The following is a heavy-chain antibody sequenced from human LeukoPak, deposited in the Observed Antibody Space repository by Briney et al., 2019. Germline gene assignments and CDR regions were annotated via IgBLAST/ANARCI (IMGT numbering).Heavy chain of an antibody. CDR3: VRGLRDEYRYFSSGSMDV. CDR2: IHTSGAT. V-gene: IGHV4-4*09. Sequence: SETLSLTSTVSGDSISNYFWTWIRQRPGQGLKWIGFIHTSGATNYVTTLKSRSTMSVLPSKNQLALRLSSVTAADTAVYSCVRGLRDEYRYFSSGSMDVWGKATTVTASA. D-gene: IGHD3-16*02. CDR1: GDSISNYF. J-gene: IGHJ6*04.